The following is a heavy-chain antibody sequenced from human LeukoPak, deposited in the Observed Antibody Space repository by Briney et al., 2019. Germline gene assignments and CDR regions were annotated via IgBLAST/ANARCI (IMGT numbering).Heavy chain of an antibody. D-gene: IGHD5-12*01. Sequence: GGSLRLSCAAAGFTFSSYAISWVRHAPGKLREWVSAISGSGGSTYYADSVKGRFTISRDNSKNTLYLQMNSLRAEDTAVYYCAKPPRGYVWYWGQGTLVTVSS. CDR3: AKPPRGYVWY. CDR2: ISGSGGST. J-gene: IGHJ4*02. V-gene: IGHV3-23*01. CDR1: GFTFSSYA.